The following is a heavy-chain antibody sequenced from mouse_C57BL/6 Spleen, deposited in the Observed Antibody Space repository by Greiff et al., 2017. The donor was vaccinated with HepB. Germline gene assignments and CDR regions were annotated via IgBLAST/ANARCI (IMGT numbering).Heavy chain of an antibody. CDR1: GYTFTSYW. Sequence: VQLQQPGAELVRPGSSVKLSCKASGYTFTSYWMDWVKQRPGQGLEWIGNIYPSDSETHYNQKFKDKATLTVDKSSSTAYMQLSSLTSEDSAVYYCARGWLPDYWGQGTTLTVSS. CDR3: ARGWLPDY. J-gene: IGHJ2*01. D-gene: IGHD1-1*02. V-gene: IGHV1-61*01. CDR2: IYPSDSET.